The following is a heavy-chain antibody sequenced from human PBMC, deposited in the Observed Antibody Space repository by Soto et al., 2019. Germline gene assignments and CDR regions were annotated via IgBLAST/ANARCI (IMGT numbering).Heavy chain of an antibody. Sequence: SVKVSCKASGGTFSSYAISWVRQAPGQGLEWMGGIIPIFGTANYAQKFQGRVTITADESTSTAYMELSSLRSEDTAVYYCARDQSLAGLRTMWGQGTLVTVPS. V-gene: IGHV1-69*13. CDR1: GGTFSSYA. D-gene: IGHD6-19*01. CDR2: IIPIFGTA. J-gene: IGHJ4*02. CDR3: ARDQSLAGLRTM.